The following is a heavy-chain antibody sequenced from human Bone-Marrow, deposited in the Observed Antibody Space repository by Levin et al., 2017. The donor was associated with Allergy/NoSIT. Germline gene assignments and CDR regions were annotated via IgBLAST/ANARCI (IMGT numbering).Heavy chain of an antibody. Sequence: PGGSLRLSCAASGFTLRTYTMSWVRLTPDKGLEWVSAIIGSGGTTLYADSVKGRFTVSRDLAKNTLYLQMNSLRAEDTAIYFCAKDLEPDGFWEIDYWGQGTLVTVSS. J-gene: IGHJ4*02. CDR2: IIGSGGTT. CDR1: GFTLRTYT. CDR3: AKDLEPDGFWEIDY. V-gene: IGHV3-23*01. D-gene: IGHD3-3*01.